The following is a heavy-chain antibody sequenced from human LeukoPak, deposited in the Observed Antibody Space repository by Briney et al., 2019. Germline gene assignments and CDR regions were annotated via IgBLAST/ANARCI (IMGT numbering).Heavy chain of an antibody. V-gene: IGHV4-4*07. J-gene: IGHJ3*01. CDR1: GGSISSYY. D-gene: IGHD1-26*01. CDR2: TYTSGST. CDR3: ARDSPHQYSGSHDAFDV. Sequence: TSETLSLTCTVSGGSISSYYWSWIRQPPGKGLEWIGRTYTSGSTNYNPSLKSRVTMSVDTSKNQFSLKLSSVTAADTAVYYCARDSPHQYSGSHDAFDVWGQGTMVTVSS.